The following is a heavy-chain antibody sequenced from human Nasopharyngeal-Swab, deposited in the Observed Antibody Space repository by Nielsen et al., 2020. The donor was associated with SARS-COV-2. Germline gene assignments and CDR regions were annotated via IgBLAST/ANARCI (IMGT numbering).Heavy chain of an antibody. D-gene: IGHD4-17*01. CDR3: ARNAPAHYGAFY. Sequence: GESLKISCTASGFTFSSYGMNWVRQAPGKGLEWVGFIAHDASNEYYRASVKGRFSFSKDSSTNTLYLQMDSLRGEDTAVYYCARNAPAHYGAFYWGRGTLVTVSS. CDR1: GFTFSSYG. V-gene: IGHV3-30*03. J-gene: IGHJ4*02. CDR2: IAHDASNE.